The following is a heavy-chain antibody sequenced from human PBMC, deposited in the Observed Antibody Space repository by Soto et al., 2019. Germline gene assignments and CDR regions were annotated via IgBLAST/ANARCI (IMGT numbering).Heavy chain of an antibody. J-gene: IGHJ6*02. CDR2: IIPIFGTA. D-gene: IGHD2-2*02. Sequence: SVKVSCKASGGTFSSYAISWVRQAAGQGLEWMGGIIPIFGTANYAQKFQGRVTITADESTSTAYMELSSLRSEDTAVYYCASPYCSSTSCYRFVYYGMDVWGQGTTVTVSS. CDR1: GGTFSSYA. CDR3: ASPYCSSTSCYRFVYYGMDV. V-gene: IGHV1-69*13.